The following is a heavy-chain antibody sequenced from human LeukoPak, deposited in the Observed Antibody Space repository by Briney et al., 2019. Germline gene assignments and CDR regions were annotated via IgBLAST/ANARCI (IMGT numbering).Heavy chain of an antibody. D-gene: IGHD4-23*01. V-gene: IGHV3-30*02. CDR2: VRHDESSK. Sequence: GGSLRLSCAASGFTFRSYGMYWVRQAPGKGLEWVADVRHDESSKYYADTVKGRFTISRDNSKNTLYLQMNSLRADDTAVYYCAKPMGGNPPSNFDYWGRGTLVTVSS. CDR3: AKPMGGNPPSNFDY. CDR1: GFTFRSYG. J-gene: IGHJ4*02.